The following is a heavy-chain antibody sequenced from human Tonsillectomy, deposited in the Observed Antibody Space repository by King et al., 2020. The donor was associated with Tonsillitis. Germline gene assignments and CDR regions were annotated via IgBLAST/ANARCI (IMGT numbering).Heavy chain of an antibody. Sequence: VQLVESGGGLVQPGGSLKLSCAASGFTFSGSNIHWVRQASGKGLEWVGRILSKGNSYATAYAASVKGRFTISRDDSKNMAYLQMNSLKTEDTAVYYCTRLDSYPAVAAFDIWGKGTMVTVSS. CDR2: ILSKGNSYAT. J-gene: IGHJ3*02. D-gene: IGHD6-19*01. CDR1: GFTFSGSN. V-gene: IGHV3-73*01. CDR3: TRLDSYPAVAAFDI.